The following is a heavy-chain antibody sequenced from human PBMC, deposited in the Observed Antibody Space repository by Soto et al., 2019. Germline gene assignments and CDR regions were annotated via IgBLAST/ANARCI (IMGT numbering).Heavy chain of an antibody. J-gene: IGHJ4*02. CDR1: EERVSRNNAA. CDR2: THYTSKWHS. V-gene: IGHV6-1*01. Sequence: AQNCSLTCAIPEERVSRNNAAWNWLRQSPATGCEGLGRTHYTSKWHSGYAVSVRSRISISQDTSTNGFSLQLNSVTPDDTAVYYCARSGPGGYIDYWGRGTLVTVSS. D-gene: IGHD3-22*01. CDR3: ARSGPGGYIDY.